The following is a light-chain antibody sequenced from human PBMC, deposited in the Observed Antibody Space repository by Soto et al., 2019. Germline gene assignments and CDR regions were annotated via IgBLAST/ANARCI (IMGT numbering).Light chain of an antibody. J-gene: IGKJ4*01. Sequence: EIVLTQSPATLSVPPGERAALSCRASQSVSNNLAWYQQKPGQPPRLLIFGASTRATGIPARFSGSGSEAEFALTISTLQSEDFAVYYCQQYSVWPLTFGGGTKVDIK. CDR3: QQYSVWPLT. CDR2: GAS. CDR1: QSVSNN. V-gene: IGKV3D-15*01.